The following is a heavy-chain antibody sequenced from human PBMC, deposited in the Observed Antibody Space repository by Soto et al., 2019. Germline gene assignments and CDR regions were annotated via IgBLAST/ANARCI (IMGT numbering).Heavy chain of an antibody. CDR2: IYHSGST. J-gene: IGHJ6*02. Sequence: QVQLQESGPGLVKPSGTLSLTCAVSGGSISSSNWWSWVRQPPGKGLEWIGEIYHSGSTNYNPSLKSRVTISVDKSKNPFSLKLSSVTAADTAVYYCARHDYGDYVPYYYGMDVWGQGTTVTVSS. V-gene: IGHV4-4*02. CDR1: GGSISSSNW. D-gene: IGHD4-17*01. CDR3: ARHDYGDYVPYYYGMDV.